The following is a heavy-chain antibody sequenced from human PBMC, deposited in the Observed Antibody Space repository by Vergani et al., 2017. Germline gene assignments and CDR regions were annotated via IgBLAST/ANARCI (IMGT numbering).Heavy chain of an antibody. CDR1: GGSISSYY. J-gene: IGHJ4*02. CDR2: IYYSGST. CDR3: ARALGELSYFDY. V-gene: IGHV4-59*01. Sequence: QVQLQESGPGLVKPSETLSLTCTGSGGSISSYYWSWIRQPPGKGLEWIGYIYYSGSTNYNPSLKSRVTISVDTSKNQFSLKLSSVTAADTAVYYCARALGELSYFDYWGQGTLVTVSS. D-gene: IGHD3-16*02.